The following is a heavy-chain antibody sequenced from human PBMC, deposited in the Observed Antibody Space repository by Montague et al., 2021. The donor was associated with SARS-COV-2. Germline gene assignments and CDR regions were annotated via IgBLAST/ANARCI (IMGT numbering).Heavy chain of an antibody. J-gene: IGHJ6*02. D-gene: IGHD2-8*01. V-gene: IGHV3-7*01. Sequence: SLRLSCAASGFGFSRYWMTWVRQAPGKGLEWMANINQDGGEKYYVDSVKGRLTVSRDNAKNLLYLQLNSLRDEDTAVYYCATFKYCTTSTCAVEPYYYYYSGMDVWGQGTTVTVSS. CDR2: INQDGGEK. CDR1: GFGFSRYW. CDR3: ATFKYCTTSTCAVEPYYYYYSGMDV.